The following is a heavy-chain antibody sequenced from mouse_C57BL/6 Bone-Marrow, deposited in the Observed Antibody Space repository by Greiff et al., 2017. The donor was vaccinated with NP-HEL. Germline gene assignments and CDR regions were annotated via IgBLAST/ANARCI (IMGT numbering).Heavy chain of an antibody. CDR3: ARPGTGAYYYAMDY. CDR1: GIDFSRYW. J-gene: IGHJ4*01. D-gene: IGHD4-1*01. Sequence: EVKLMESGGGLVQPGGSLKLSCAASGIDFSRYWMSWVRRAPGKGLEWIGEINPDSSTINYAPSLKDKFIISRDNAKNTLYLQMSKVRSEDTALYYCARPGTGAYYYAMDYWGQGTSVTVSS. CDR2: INPDSSTI. V-gene: IGHV4-1*01.